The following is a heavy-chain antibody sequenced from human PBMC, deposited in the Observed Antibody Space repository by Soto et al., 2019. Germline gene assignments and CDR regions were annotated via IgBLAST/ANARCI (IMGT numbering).Heavy chain of an antibody. CDR3: ASGAAGATWSFGD. CDR1: GFTVSSKY. D-gene: IGHD6-13*01. CDR2: IYSGGST. Sequence: EVQLVESGGGLIQPGGSLRLSCAASGFTVSSKYMSWVRQAPGKGLQWVSLIYSGGSTKYAHSVKGRFTISRDDSKNTLYLQMNRLRAADTAVYYCASGAAGATWSFGDWGQGTLVTVSS. J-gene: IGHJ4*02. V-gene: IGHV3-53*01.